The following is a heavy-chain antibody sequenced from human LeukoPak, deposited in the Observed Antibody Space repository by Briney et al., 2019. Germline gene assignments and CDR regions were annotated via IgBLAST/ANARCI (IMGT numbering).Heavy chain of an antibody. Sequence: GESLKISCKISGYKLTNNWIGWVRPVPGKGLEWMGLIYSGYSDAKYSPSFQGQVTLSVDASISPAYLQLSGLRASDTAIYYCVRFALTSSLDHWGQGTLVTVSS. V-gene: IGHV5-51*01. CDR1: GYKLTNNW. CDR3: VRFALTSSLDH. D-gene: IGHD6-13*01. CDR2: IYSGYSDA. J-gene: IGHJ5*02.